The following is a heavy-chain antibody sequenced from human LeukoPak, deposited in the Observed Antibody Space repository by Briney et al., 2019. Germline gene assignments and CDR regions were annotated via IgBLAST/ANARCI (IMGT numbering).Heavy chain of an antibody. CDR2: IYHTGAT. CDR3: ARDLGLTISDNWFDP. Sequence: SETLSLTCAVSGYSLSSGYFWVWIRQPPGKGLEWIGSIYHTGATYYNPSLRSPVTISVDTSKNEFSLELNSVTAADTAVYYCARDLGLTISDNWFDPWGQGTLVTVSS. D-gene: IGHD3-9*01. J-gene: IGHJ5*02. V-gene: IGHV4-38-2*02. CDR1: GYSLSSGYF.